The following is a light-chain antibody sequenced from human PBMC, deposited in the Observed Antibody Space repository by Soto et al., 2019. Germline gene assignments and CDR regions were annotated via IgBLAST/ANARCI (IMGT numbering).Light chain of an antibody. Sequence: ALTQPSSLSASPCKSLTISCSLKAVSYQLVSWYQQQPSKPPKLILYNLTTRPSGVSNRFSGFKYGPTASLAISGLEAEDEGDYSSCSYVGSSNDVFRTGTMV. CDR3: CSYVGSSNDV. CDR1: LKAVSYQL. CDR2: NLT. J-gene: IGLJ1*01. V-gene: IGLV2-23*02.